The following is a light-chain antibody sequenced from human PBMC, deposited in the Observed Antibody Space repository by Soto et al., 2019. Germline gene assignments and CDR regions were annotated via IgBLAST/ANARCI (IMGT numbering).Light chain of an antibody. CDR3: QQYGSSPPWT. J-gene: IGKJ1*01. Sequence: ELVLTQSPGTLSLSPGERATLSCRASQSVSSSYLAWYQQKPGQAPRLLIYGASSRATGIQDRFSGSGSGTDFTLTISRLEPEDFAVYYCQQYGSSPPWTFGQRTKVEIK. CDR1: QSVSSSY. CDR2: GAS. V-gene: IGKV3-20*01.